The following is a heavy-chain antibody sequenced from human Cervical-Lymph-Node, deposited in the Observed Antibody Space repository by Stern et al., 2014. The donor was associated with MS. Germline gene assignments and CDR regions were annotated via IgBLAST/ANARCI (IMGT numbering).Heavy chain of an antibody. V-gene: IGHV1-69*01. CDR3: ATRDMATVTNYYYGMDV. CDR2: IIPFFGTA. CDR1: GFTFSSYA. J-gene: IGHJ6*02. Sequence: QVQLVQSGAEVRKPGSSVKVSCKGSGFTFSSYAISWVRQAPGQGLEWMGGIIPFFGTATYVQRFLGRVTITADESTTTAYMELSSLRSEDTAVYYCATRDMATVTNYYYGMDVWGQGTTVIVSS. D-gene: IGHD5-24*01.